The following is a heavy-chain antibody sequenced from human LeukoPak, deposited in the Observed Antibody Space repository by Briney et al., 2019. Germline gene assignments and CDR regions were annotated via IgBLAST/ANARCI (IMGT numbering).Heavy chain of an antibody. V-gene: IGHV4-59*01. CDR2: IYYSGST. CDR3: ARGSYDSSGYARFDP. D-gene: IGHD3-22*01. CDR1: GGSISSYY. J-gene: IGHJ5*02. Sequence: SETLSLTCTVSGGSISSYYWSWLRQPPGKGLEWIGYIYYSGSTNYNPSLKSRVTISVDTSKNQFSLKLSSVTAADTDVYYCARGSYDSSGYARFDPWGQGTLVTVSS.